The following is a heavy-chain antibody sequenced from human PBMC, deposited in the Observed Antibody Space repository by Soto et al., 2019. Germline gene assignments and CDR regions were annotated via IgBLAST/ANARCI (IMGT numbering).Heavy chain of an antibody. V-gene: IGHV1-46*01. Sequence: ASVKVSCKASGYTLTSYYLHWVRQAPGQGPERMGIINPSGGITNDAQKFQDRVTMTSDTSTSTVYMELSSLRSEDTAVYYCARGRSTTRYYYYYGMDVWGQGTTGTVSS. D-gene: IGHD2-2*01. CDR1: GYTLTSYY. CDR2: INPSGGIT. J-gene: IGHJ6*02. CDR3: ARGRSTTRYYYYYGMDV.